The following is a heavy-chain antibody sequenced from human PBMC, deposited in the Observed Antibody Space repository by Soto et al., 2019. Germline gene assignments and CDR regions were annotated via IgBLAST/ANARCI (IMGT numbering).Heavy chain of an antibody. CDR3: ARGSVDFWSGYSSYFDY. D-gene: IGHD3-3*01. Sequence: ASVKVSCKASGYTFTGYYMHCVRQAPGQGLEWMGWINPNSGGTNYAQKFQGRVTMTRDTSISTAYMELSRLRSDDTAVYYCARGSVDFWSGYSSYFDYWGQGTLVTVSS. CDR1: GYTFTGYY. V-gene: IGHV1-2*02. J-gene: IGHJ4*02. CDR2: INPNSGGT.